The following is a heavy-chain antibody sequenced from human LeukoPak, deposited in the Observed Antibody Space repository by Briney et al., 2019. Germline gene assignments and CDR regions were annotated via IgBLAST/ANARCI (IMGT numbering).Heavy chain of an antibody. CDR1: GLTFRSNW. CDR2: IKHDGTEK. CDR3: ARYRGSGWYSDDAFDV. Sequence: PGGSLRLSCAASGLTFRSNWMTWVRQAPGKGLEWVANIKHDGTEKYYVDSVKGRFTISRENAKNSLYLQMNSLRAEDTAVYYCARYRGSGWYSDDAFDVWGQGTMVTVSS. D-gene: IGHD6-19*01. J-gene: IGHJ3*01. V-gene: IGHV3-7*01.